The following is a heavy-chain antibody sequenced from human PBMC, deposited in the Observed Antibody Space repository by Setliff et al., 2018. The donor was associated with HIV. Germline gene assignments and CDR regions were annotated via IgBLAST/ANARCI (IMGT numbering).Heavy chain of an antibody. D-gene: IGHD6-19*01. CDR3: VRGYRSAWNSWFNA. Sequence: SVKVSCKASGGTFSSYAISWVRQAPGQGLEWMGGIIPILGTTSFAQKFQGRVTMTRDTSTSTVYMDLSSLRADDTAVYYCVRGYRSAWNSWFNAWGQGTRVTVSS. CDR2: IIPILGTT. V-gene: IGHV1-69*10. J-gene: IGHJ5*02. CDR1: GGTFSSYA.